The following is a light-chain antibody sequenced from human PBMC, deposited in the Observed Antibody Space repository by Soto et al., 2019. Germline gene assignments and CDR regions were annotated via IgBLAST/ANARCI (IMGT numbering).Light chain of an antibody. CDR2: AAS. CDR3: QQYNNWPGT. J-gene: IGKJ1*01. V-gene: IGKV3-15*01. Sequence: EIVLTQSPGTLSLSPGERATLSCRASQSVTNNLAWYQQKPGQAPRLLIYAASTRATGIPARFSGSGSGTEFTLTISSLQSEDFAVYYCQQYNNWPGTFGQGTKVDIK. CDR1: QSVTNN.